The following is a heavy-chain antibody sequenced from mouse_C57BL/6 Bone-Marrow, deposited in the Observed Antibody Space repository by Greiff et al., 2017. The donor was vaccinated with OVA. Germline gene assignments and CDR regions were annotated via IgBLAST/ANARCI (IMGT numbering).Heavy chain of an antibody. CDR1: GYAFSSSW. CDR3: ARMGIYAYGNWYFDV. Sequence: QVQLKQSGPELVKPGASVKISCKASGYAFSSSWMNWVKQRPGKGLEWIGRIYPGDGDTKYNGTVKGKATLTADKSSSTAYMQLSSLTSEDSAVYVCARMGIYAYGNWYFDVWGTGTTVTVSS. D-gene: IGHD1-1*01. CDR2: IYPGDGDT. J-gene: IGHJ1*03. V-gene: IGHV1-82*01.